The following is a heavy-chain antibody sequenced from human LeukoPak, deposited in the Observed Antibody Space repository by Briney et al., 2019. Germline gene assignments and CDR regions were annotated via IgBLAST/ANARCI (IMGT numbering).Heavy chain of an antibody. CDR3: AELGITMIGGV. Sequence: PGGSLRLSCAASGFTFSSYSMNWVRQAPGKGLEWVSSITSSGRYIYYADSVKGRFTISRDNAKNSLYLQMNSLRAEDTAVYYCAELGITMIGGVWGKGTTVTISS. J-gene: IGHJ6*04. D-gene: IGHD3-10*02. CDR1: GFTFSSYS. V-gene: IGHV3-21*01. CDR2: ITSSGRYI.